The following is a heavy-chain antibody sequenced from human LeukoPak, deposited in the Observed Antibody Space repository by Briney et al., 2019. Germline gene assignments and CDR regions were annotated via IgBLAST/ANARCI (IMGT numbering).Heavy chain of an antibody. Sequence: MPGGSLRLSCAASGFTFSDYYMSWIRQAPGKGLEWVSYISSSGSTIYYADSVKGRFTISRDNAKNSLYLQMNSLRAEDTAVYYCASRFIGYCSSTSCYKARAYGMDVWGQGTTVTVSS. D-gene: IGHD2-2*02. CDR2: ISSSGSTI. V-gene: IGHV3-11*01. CDR1: GFTFSDYY. J-gene: IGHJ6*02. CDR3: ASRFIGYCSSTSCYKARAYGMDV.